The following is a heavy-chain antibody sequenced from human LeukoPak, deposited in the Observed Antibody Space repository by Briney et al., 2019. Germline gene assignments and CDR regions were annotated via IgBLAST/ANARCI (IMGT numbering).Heavy chain of an antibody. CDR2: ISGSGGNT. V-gene: IGHV3-23*01. J-gene: IGHJ4*02. D-gene: IGHD4/OR15-4a*01. CDR1: RLTFSNYA. Sequence: GGSLRLSCAASRLTFSNYAMNWVRQAPGKGLEWVSTISGSGGNTFYADSMKGRFTISRDNSKNTLYLQMNSLRAEDTAVYYCARRAGAYSHPYDYWGQGTPVTVSS. CDR3: ARRAGAYSHPYDY.